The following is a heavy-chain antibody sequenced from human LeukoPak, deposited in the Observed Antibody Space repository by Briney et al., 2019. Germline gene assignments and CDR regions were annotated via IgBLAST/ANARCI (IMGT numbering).Heavy chain of an antibody. CDR3: AREPIYGLNFDY. CDR2: ISSSGSYI. V-gene: IGHV3-21*01. D-gene: IGHD2/OR15-2a*01. J-gene: IGHJ4*02. CDR1: GFTFSSYS. Sequence: GGSLTLSCPASGFTFSSYSMNWVRQAPGKGLEWVSSISSSGSYIYYADSVKGRFTISRDNANKSLYLQLNSLRAEDTAVYFCAREPIYGLNFDYWGQGTLVTVSS.